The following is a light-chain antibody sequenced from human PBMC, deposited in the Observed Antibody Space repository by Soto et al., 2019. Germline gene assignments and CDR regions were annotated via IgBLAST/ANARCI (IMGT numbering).Light chain of an antibody. CDR1: QSVSNNY. CDR3: QQYGSSGT. J-gene: IGKJ1*01. CDR2: GAS. Sequence: IVLTQSPGTLSLSPGEGATRSCRASQSVSNNYLAWYQQKPGQAPRLLIYGASNRATGIPDRFSGSGSGTDFTLTISRLEPEDFGVYYCQQYGSSGTFGQGTKV. V-gene: IGKV3-20*01.